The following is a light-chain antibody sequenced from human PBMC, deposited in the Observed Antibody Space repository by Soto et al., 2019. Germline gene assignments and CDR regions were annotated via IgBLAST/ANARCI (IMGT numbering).Light chain of an antibody. CDR1: QSISTY. CDR3: QQSYSNPKT. V-gene: IGKV1-39*01. J-gene: IGKJ1*01. CDR2: GES. Sequence: DIPMTQSPSSLSASVGDRVTISCRASQSISTYLNWYQQKPGKAPRLLIYGESSLQSGVPSRFSGSGSGTDFTLTISSLQTEDFATYYCQQSYSNPKTFGQGTKVEIK.